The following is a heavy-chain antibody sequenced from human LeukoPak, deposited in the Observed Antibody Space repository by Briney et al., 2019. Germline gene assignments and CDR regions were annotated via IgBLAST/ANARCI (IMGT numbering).Heavy chain of an antibody. CDR2: IKEDGSCE. J-gene: IGHJ5*02. CDR3: ARGHLMAP. Sequence: GGSLRLSCKASGFIFTNYWMRWVRQAPGKGLEWVATIKEDGSCELYVECVKGRLKISRDNAKNSVSLQMNSVTVEDTAVYYCARGHLMAPWGQGTLVTVSS. V-gene: IGHV3-7*01. D-gene: IGHD3-3*02. CDR1: GFIFTNYW.